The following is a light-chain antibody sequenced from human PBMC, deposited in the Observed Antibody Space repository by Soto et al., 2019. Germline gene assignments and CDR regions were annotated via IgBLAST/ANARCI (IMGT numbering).Light chain of an antibody. J-gene: IGKJ1*01. CDR3: HQRSNWPWT. CDR2: DTS. V-gene: IGKV3-11*01. CDR1: QTVGSY. Sequence: EILLTQSPATLSLSPGETATLSFRASQTVGSYLAWFRQTPGQAPRLLIYDTSIRATGIPARFSGSGSGTDFTLTISSLEPEDFAVYYCHQRSNWPWTFGQGTKVDIK.